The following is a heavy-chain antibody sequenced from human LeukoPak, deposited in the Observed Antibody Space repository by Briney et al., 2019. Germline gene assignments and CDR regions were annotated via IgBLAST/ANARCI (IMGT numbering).Heavy chain of an antibody. CDR1: GGSISSYY. CDR2: IYYSGST. D-gene: IGHD3-10*01. V-gene: IGHV4-59*01. J-gene: IGHJ4*02. CDR3: ASGSGSYYSSFDC. Sequence: SETLSLTCTVSGGSISSYYWSWIRQPPGKGLEWIGYIYYSGSTNYNPSLKSRVTISVDTSKNQFSLKLSSVTAADTAVYYCASGSGSYYSSFDCWGQGTLVTVSS.